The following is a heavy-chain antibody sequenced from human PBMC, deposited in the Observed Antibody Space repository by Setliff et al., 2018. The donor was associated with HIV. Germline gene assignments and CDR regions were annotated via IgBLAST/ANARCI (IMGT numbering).Heavy chain of an antibody. V-gene: IGHV1-3*01. Sequence: ASVKVSCKASGYTFSTNAIHWVRQAPGQRLEWMGYINAGDDNTRYSQKFQGRVTITRDTSASTAYMELRSLRSDDTAVYYCAREIGDYYDSSGYYPPTDYYYGMDVWGQGTTVTVS. J-gene: IGHJ6*02. D-gene: IGHD3-22*01. CDR1: GYTFSTNA. CDR2: INAGDDNT. CDR3: AREIGDYYDSSGYYPPTDYYYGMDV.